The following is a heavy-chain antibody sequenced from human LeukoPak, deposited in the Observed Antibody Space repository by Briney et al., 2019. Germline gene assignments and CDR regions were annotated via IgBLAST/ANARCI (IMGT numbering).Heavy chain of an antibody. CDR2: IDPSAGST. CDR3: ARAHYASSNIKVPFDV. V-gene: IGHV1-46*01. Sequence: ASVKVSCKASGYTFTSYYMHWVRQAPGQGLEWMGVIDPSAGSTTYAQKFQGRVTMTRDTATSTDYMELSSLRSEDTAVYYCARAHYASSNIKVPFDVWGKGTTVTVSS. D-gene: IGHD3-22*01. J-gene: IGHJ6*04. CDR1: GYTFTSYY.